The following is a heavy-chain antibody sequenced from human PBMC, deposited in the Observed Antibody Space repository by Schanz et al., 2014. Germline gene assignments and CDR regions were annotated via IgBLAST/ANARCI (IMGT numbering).Heavy chain of an antibody. CDR1: GGTFSPYT. D-gene: IGHD6-13*01. V-gene: IGHV1-69*02. J-gene: IGHJ4*02. CDR3: ASSRAGYSSSWDYDY. Sequence: QVQLVHSGAEVKKPGSSVKVSCKASGGTFSPYTISWVRQAPGQGLEWMGRIIPILGIANYAQKFQGRVTITADKSTFTAYMDVSSLRSEDTAVYFCASSRAGYSSSWDYDYWGQGTLGNVSS. CDR2: IIPILGIA.